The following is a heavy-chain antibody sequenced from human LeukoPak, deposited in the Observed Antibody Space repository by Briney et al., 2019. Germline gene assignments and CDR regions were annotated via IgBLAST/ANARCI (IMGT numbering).Heavy chain of an antibody. CDR2: IIPIFGTA. Sequence: SVKVSCTASGGTFSSYAISWVRQAPGQGLEWMGGIIPIFGTANYAQKFQGRVTITTDESTSTAYMELSSLRSEDTAVYYCARGRGSYFSDWFDPWGQGTLVTVSS. D-gene: IGHD1-26*01. V-gene: IGHV1-69*05. CDR1: GGTFSSYA. CDR3: ARGRGSYFSDWFDP. J-gene: IGHJ5*02.